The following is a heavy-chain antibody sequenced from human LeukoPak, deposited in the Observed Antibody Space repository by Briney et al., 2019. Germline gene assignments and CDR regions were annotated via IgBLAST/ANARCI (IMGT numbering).Heavy chain of an antibody. V-gene: IGHV1-69*05. J-gene: IGHJ4*02. Sequence: GASVKVSCKASGGTFSSYAISWVRQAPGQGLEWMGGIIPIFGTANYAQKFQGRVTITTDESTSTAYMELCSLRSEDTAVYYCAREAAAGLDYWGQGTLVTVSS. CDR3: AREAAAGLDY. D-gene: IGHD6-13*01. CDR1: GGTFSSYA. CDR2: IIPIFGTA.